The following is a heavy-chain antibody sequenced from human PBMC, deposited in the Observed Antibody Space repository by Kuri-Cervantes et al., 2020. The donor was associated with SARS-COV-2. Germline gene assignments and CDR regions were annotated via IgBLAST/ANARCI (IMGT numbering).Heavy chain of an antibody. V-gene: IGHV3-30*04. J-gene: IGHJ6*03. CDR2: ISYDGGNK. CDR1: GFTFRNYA. D-gene: IGHD4-11*01. Sequence: GGSLRLSCAASGFTFRNYAMYWVRQAPGKGLEWVVAISYDGGNKYYADSVKGRFTISRDNSKNTLYLQMNSLRAEDTALYYCAKDIGYSSGYMDVWGKGNTVTVSS. CDR3: AKDIGYSSGYMDV.